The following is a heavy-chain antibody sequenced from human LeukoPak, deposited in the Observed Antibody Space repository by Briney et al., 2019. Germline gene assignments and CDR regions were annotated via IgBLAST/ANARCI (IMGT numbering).Heavy chain of an antibody. V-gene: IGHV3-21*01. D-gene: IGHD4-11*01. Sequence: GGSLRLSCAASGFTFSTYSMNWVRQAPGKGLEWVSPISSTSSYIYYADSVKGRFTISRDNAKNSLFLQMNNLRAEDTAVYYCARGGAYRNWGQGTLVTVSS. J-gene: IGHJ4*02. CDR2: ISSTSSYI. CDR3: ARGGAYRN. CDR1: GFTFSTYS.